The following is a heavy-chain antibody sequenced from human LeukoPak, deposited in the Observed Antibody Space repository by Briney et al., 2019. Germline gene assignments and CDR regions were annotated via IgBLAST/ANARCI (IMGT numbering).Heavy chain of an antibody. Sequence: GGSLRLSCAASGFTFSSYWMSWVRQAPGKGLEWVANIKQDGSEKHYVDSVKGRFTISRDNAKNSLYLQMNSLRAEDTAVYYCARDEGDRITMVRGNYHYYMDVWGKGTTVTVSS. CDR2: IKQDGSEK. D-gene: IGHD3-10*01. V-gene: IGHV3-7*01. CDR3: ARDEGDRITMVRGNYHYYMDV. CDR1: GFTFSSYW. J-gene: IGHJ6*03.